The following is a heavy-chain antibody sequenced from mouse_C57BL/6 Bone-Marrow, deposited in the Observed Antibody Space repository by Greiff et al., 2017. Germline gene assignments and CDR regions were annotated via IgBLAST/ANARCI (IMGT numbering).Heavy chain of an antibody. J-gene: IGHJ3*01. CDR1: GFTFSSYA. CDR2: ISSGGDYI. D-gene: IGHD2-4*01. CDR3: TRDGDYDYPAWFAY. V-gene: IGHV5-9-1*02. Sequence: EVMLVESGAGLVKPGGSLKLSCAASGFTFSSYAMSWVRQTPEKRLEWVAYISSGGDYIYYADTVKGRFTISRDNARNTLYLQMSSLKSEDTAMYYCTRDGDYDYPAWFAYWGQGTLVTVSA.